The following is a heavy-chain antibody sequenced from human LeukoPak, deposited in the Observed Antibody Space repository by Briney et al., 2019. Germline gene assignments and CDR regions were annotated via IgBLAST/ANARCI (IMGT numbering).Heavy chain of an antibody. CDR3: ARAYSYGYGY. V-gene: IGHV1-46*01. CDR2: INPSGGST. CDR1: GYTFTCYG. J-gene: IGHJ4*02. D-gene: IGHD5-18*01. Sequence: ASVKVSCKASGYTFTCYGISWVRQAPGQGLEWMGIINPSGGSTSYAQKFQGRVTMTRDMSTSTVYMELSSLRSEDTAVYYCARAYSYGYGYWGQGTLVTVSS.